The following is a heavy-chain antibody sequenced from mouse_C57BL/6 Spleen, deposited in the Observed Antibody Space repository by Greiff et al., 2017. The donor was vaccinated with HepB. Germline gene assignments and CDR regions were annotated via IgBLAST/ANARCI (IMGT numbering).Heavy chain of an antibody. CDR1: GYAFTNYL. CDR2: INPGSGGT. D-gene: IGHD2-2*01. Sequence: VQLQQSGAELVRPGTSVKVSCKASGYAFTNYLIEWVKQRPGQGLEWIGVINPGSGGTNYNEKFKGKATLTADKSSSTAYMQLSSLTSEDSAVYFCARSYGYDGEGFDYWGQGTTLTVSS. CDR3: ARSYGYDGEGFDY. V-gene: IGHV1-54*01. J-gene: IGHJ2*01.